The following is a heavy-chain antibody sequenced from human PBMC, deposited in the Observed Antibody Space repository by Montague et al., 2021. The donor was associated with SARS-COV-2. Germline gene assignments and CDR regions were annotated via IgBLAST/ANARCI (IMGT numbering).Heavy chain of an antibody. J-gene: IGHJ4*02. Sequence: SETLSLTCTVSGDSVSSSDHYWGWIRQPPGKGLEWLGIVYYSGXTXYXXXXKGRVTISIDASKNQFSLKLNSLTATDTAIYHCARRRLREDYFDFWGQGTPLTVSS. CDR1: GDSVSSSDHY. CDR2: VYYSGXT. D-gene: IGHD4-17*01. CDR3: ARRRLREDYFDF. V-gene: IGHV4-39*01.